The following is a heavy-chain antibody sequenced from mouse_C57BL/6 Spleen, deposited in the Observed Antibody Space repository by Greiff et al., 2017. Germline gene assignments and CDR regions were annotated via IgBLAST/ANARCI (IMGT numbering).Heavy chain of an antibody. CDR3: TGYYEYDESIYYAMDY. Sequence: EVKVEESGGGLVQPGGSMKLSCVASGFTFSNYWMNWVRQSPEKGLEWVAQIRLKSDNYATNYAESVKGRFNISRDDSKSSGKLQMNNLRAEDTGIYYCTGYYEYDESIYYAMDYWGQGTSVTVSS. D-gene: IGHD2-4*01. CDR1: GFTFSNYW. V-gene: IGHV6-3*01. CDR2: IRLKSDNYAT. J-gene: IGHJ4*01.